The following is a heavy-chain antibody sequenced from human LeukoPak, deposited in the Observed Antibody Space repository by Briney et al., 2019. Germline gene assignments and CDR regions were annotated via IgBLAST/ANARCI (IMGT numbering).Heavy chain of an antibody. V-gene: IGHV1-8*03. CDR1: GYTFTSYG. Sequence: ASVKVSCKASGYTFTSYGISWVRQATGQGLEWMGWMNPNSGNTGYAQKFQGRVTITRNTSISTAYMELSSLRSEDTAVYYCARVGLTDAFDIWGQGTMVTVSS. CDR3: ARVGLTDAFDI. D-gene: IGHD4/OR15-4a*01. J-gene: IGHJ3*02. CDR2: MNPNSGNT.